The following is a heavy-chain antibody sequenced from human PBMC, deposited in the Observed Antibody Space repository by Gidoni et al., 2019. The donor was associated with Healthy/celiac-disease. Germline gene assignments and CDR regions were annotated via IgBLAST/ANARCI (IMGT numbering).Heavy chain of an antibody. CDR1: GFPLRYYY. Sequence: QVQLVESGGGLVKPGGSLGLSCAASGFPLRYYYMSWIRQATGKGLEWVSYISSSSSYTNYADSVKGRFTISRDNAKNSLYLQMNSLRAEDTAVYYCARVNAVYYYYGMDVWGQGTTVTVSS. J-gene: IGHJ6*02. CDR2: ISSSSSYT. V-gene: IGHV3-11*05. CDR3: ARVNAVYYYYGMDV.